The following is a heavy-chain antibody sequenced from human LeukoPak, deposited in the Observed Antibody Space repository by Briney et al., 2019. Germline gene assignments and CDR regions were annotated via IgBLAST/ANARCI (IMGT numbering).Heavy chain of an antibody. V-gene: IGHV3-23*01. D-gene: IGHD3-10*01. Sequence: PGGSLRLSCAASGFTFSSYTMSWVRQAPGKGLEWVSTICGSGGCTYYADSVKGRFTISRDNSKNTLYLQMNSLRAEDTAVYYCAQVSGMVRGVIIPSDYWGQGTLVTVSS. J-gene: IGHJ4*02. CDR2: ICGSGGCT. CDR3: AQVSGMVRGVIIPSDY. CDR1: GFTFSSYT.